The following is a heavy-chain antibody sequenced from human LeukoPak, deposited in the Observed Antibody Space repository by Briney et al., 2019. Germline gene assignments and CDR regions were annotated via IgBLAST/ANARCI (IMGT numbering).Heavy chain of an antibody. D-gene: IGHD2-2*01. J-gene: IGHJ4*02. CDR2: IRSKAYGGTP. Sequence: GGSLRLSCTGSGFTFGDYAMSWVRQAPGKGLEWVAFIRSKAYGGTPEYAASVKGRFTISRDDSKNIAYVQMNSLRTEDTAVYYCARTPSAAAPFDYWGQGSLVTVSS. CDR3: ARTPSAAAPFDY. CDR1: GFTFGDYA. V-gene: IGHV3-49*04.